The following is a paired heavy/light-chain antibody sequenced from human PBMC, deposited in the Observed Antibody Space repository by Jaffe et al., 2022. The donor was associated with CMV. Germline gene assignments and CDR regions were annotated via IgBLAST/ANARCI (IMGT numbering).Heavy chain of an antibody. V-gene: IGHV3-15*01. J-gene: IGHJ3*02. CDR3: TTTLPSRDIHTLTDAFDI. CDR1: GFTFNEAW. CDR2: IKSKTNGGTT. Sequence: EVQLVESGGGLVKPGGSLRLSCAASGFTFNEAWMNWVRQAPGKGLEWVGRIKSKTNGGTTDYAAPVKGRFTISRDDSKNMVSLQMNSLKIEDTAVYYCTTTLPSRDIHTLTDAFDIWGRGTMVTVSS. D-gene: IGHD3-9*01.
Light chain of an antibody. J-gene: IGLJ3*02. CDR3: QVWDSSPIWV. Sequence: SYELTQPLSVSVALGQTARITCGGNNIASKNVHWFQQKPGQAPVLVIYRNINRPSGIPERFSGSNSGTTATLTISRVQAGDEADYYCQVWDSSPIWVFGGGTKLTVL. V-gene: IGLV3-9*01. CDR1: NIASKN. CDR2: RNI.